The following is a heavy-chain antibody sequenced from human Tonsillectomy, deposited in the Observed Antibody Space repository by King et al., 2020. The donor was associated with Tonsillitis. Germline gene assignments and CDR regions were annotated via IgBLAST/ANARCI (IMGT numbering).Heavy chain of an antibody. Sequence: VQLVESGGGLVKPGESLRLSCAASGFTSSSYSMNWVRQAPGKGLEWVSSISSSSIYIYYADSVKGRFTISRDNAKNSLYLQMNSLRAEDTAVYYCVRDTTSYYDFWSGYYNAFDIWGQGTMVTVSS. V-gene: IGHV3-21*01. J-gene: IGHJ3*02. CDR2: ISSSSIYI. D-gene: IGHD3-3*01. CDR1: GFTSSSYS. CDR3: VRDTTSYYDFWSGYYNAFDI.